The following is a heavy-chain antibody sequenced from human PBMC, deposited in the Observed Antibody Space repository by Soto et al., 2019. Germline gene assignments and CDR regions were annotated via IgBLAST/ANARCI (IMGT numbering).Heavy chain of an antibody. CDR2: IKLDGSER. V-gene: IGHV3-7*05. J-gene: IGHJ4*02. CDR1: GFTFSSHW. D-gene: IGHD3-10*01. CDR3: ARLKSRYYKIISYSFDY. Sequence: GGSLRLSCAASGFTFSSHWMSWVRQAPGKGLEWVANIKLDGSERYYLDSVKGRFTISRDNAKNSLYLQMNSLRAEDTAVYYCARLKSRYYKIISYSFDYWGRGTLVTVSS.